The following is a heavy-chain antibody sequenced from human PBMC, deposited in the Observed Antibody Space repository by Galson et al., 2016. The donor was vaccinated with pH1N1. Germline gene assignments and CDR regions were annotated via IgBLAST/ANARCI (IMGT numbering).Heavy chain of an antibody. V-gene: IGHV3-21*06. CDR1: GFPFSSYT. J-gene: IGHJ4*02. CDR3: ARDEKCGTSSCYRQIDY. Sequence: SLRLSCAASGFPFSSYTMNWVRQAPGKGLEWVSSINSRNTNIYYADSVRGRFTVSRDNAQNPLYLPMNTLRPEDTALYFCARDEKCGTSSCYRQIDYWGPGILVAVSS. D-gene: IGHD2-2*01. CDR2: INSRNTNI.